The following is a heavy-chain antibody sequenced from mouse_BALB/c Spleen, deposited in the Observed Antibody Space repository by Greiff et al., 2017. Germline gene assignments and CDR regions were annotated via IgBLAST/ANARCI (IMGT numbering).Heavy chain of an antibody. V-gene: IGHV1-37*01. Sequence: QSGPELVKPGASVKISCKASGYSFTGYFMNWVKQSHGKSLEWIGRINPYNGDTFYNQKFKGKATLTVDKSSSTAHMELLSLTSEDSAVYYCGRSYYYGSSYDWYFDVWGAGTTVTVSS. CDR2: INPYNGDT. J-gene: IGHJ1*01. D-gene: IGHD1-1*01. CDR1: GYSFTGYF. CDR3: GRSYYYGSSYDWYFDV.